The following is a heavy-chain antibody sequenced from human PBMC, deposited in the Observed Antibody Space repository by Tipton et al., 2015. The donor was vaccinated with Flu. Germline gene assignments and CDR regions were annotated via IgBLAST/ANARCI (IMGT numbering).Heavy chain of an antibody. Sequence: TLSLTCTVSGGSISSSSYYRGWIRQPPGKGLEWIGSIYYSGSTYYNPSLKSRVTMSVDTSKNQFSLKLSSVTAADTAVYYCARDLPHRYSGSYSWPLLWGQGTLVTVSS. D-gene: IGHD1-26*01. CDR2: IYYSGST. V-gene: IGHV4-39*07. J-gene: IGHJ4*02. CDR1: GGSISSSSYY. CDR3: ARDLPHRYSGSYSWPLL.